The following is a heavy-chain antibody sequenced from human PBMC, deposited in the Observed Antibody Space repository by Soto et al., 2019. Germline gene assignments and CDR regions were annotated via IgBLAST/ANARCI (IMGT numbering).Heavy chain of an antibody. J-gene: IGHJ4*02. V-gene: IGHV1-3*01. Sequence: VKVSCKASGYTFTSYAMHWVRQAPGQRLEWMGWINAGNGNTKYSQKFQGRVTITRDTSASTAYMELSSLRSEDTAVYYCARVLSDSSGWYGFDYWGQGTLVTVSS. CDR2: INAGNGNT. CDR3: ARVLSDSSGWYGFDY. D-gene: IGHD6-19*01. CDR1: GYTFTSYA.